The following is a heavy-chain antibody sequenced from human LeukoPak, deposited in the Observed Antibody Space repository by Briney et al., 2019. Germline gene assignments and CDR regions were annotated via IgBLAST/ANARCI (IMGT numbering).Heavy chain of an antibody. CDR3: VKARMPHCGTDCLES. D-gene: IGHD2-21*02. V-gene: IGHV3-30*04. CDR1: GFTFSSYA. CDR2: ISYDGSNK. Sequence: PGRSLRLSCAASGFTFSSYAMHWVRQAPGKGLEWVAVISYDGSNKCYADSVKGRFTISRDNSKNTVYLQMNSLRAEDTAVYYCVKARMPHCGTDCLESWGQGTLVTVSS. J-gene: IGHJ4*02.